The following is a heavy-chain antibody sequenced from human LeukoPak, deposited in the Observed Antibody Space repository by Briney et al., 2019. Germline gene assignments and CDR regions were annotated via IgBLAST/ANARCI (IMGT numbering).Heavy chain of an antibody. Sequence: SVKVSCKASGGTLSSYAISWVRQAPGQGLEWMGGIIPIFGTANYAQKFQGRVTITTDESTSTAYMELSSLRSEDTAVYYCAREEVVPAAIGWFDPWGQGTLVTVSS. J-gene: IGHJ5*02. V-gene: IGHV1-69*05. D-gene: IGHD2-2*02. CDR2: IIPIFGTA. CDR1: GGTLSSYA. CDR3: AREEVVPAAIGWFDP.